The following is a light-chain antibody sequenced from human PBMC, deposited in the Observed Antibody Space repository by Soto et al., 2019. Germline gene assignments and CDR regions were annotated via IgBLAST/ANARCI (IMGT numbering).Light chain of an antibody. J-gene: IGKJ3*01. CDR1: QSIGSY. CDR2: STS. Sequence: ELVLTQSPATLSLSPGERATLSCRASQSIGSYLAWYQQKPGQAPRLLISSTSNSATGIPARFSGSGSGTDFTLTISTLETDSFALYYCQQRSTWPFTFGPGTRVYVK. V-gene: IGKV3-11*01. CDR3: QQRSTWPFT.